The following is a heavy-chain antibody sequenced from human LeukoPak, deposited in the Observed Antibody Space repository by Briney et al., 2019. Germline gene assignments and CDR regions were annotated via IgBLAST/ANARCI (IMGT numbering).Heavy chain of an antibody. CDR1: GGSISSYY. CDR3: ARGPLFARSYYYYMDV. D-gene: IGHD3-10*02. CDR2: IYYSGST. J-gene: IGHJ6*03. V-gene: IGHV4-59*01. Sequence: SETLSLTCTVSGGSISSYYWSWIRQPPGKGLEWIGYIYYSGSTNYNPSLKSRVTISVDTSKNQFSLKLSSVTAADTAVYYCARGPLFARSYYYYMDVWGKGTTVTVSS.